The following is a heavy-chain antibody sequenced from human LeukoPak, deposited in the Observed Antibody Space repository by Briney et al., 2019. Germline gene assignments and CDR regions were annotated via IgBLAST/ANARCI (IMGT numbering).Heavy chain of an antibody. CDR3: ARWTDSSGYYFGADYYYGMDV. J-gene: IGHJ6*02. V-gene: IGHV4-59*01. CDR2: IYYSGTT. Sequence: PSETLSLTCTVSGGSISSYYWSWIRQPPGKGLEWIGYIYYSGTTKYNPSLKSRVTILVDTSKRQFSLKLASVTAADTAVYYCARWTDSSGYYFGADYYYGMDVWGQGTTVTVSS. D-gene: IGHD3-22*01. CDR1: GGSISSYY.